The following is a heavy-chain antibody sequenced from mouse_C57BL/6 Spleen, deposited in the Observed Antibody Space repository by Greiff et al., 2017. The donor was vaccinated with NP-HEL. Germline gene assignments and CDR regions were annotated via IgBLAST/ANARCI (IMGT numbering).Heavy chain of an antibody. J-gene: IGHJ1*03. D-gene: IGHD1-1*01. CDR2: ISSGGSYT. V-gene: IGHV5-6*01. Sequence: EVQVVESGGDLVKPGGSLKLSCAASGFTFSSYGMSWVRQTPDKRLEWVATISSGGSYTYYPDSVKGRFTISRDNAKNTLYLQMSSLKSEDTAMYYCARHYYGSRKGYFDVWGTGTTVTVSS. CDR3: ARHYYGSRKGYFDV. CDR1: GFTFSSYG.